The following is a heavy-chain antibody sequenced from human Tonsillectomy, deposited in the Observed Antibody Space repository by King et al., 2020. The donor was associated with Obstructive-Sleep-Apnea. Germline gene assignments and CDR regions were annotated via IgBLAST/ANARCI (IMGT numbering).Heavy chain of an antibody. CDR2: ISGSGGST. V-gene: IGHV3-23*04. CDR1: GFTFSSYA. J-gene: IGHJ3*02. Sequence: VQLVESGGGLVQPGGSLRLSCAASGFTFSSYAMSWVRQAPGKGLEWVSDISGSGGSTYYADSVKGRFTISRDNSKNPLYLQMNSLRADDTAVYYCAKDRTYYYDSSGPPTDAFDIWGQGTMVTVSS. CDR3: AKDRTYYYDSSGPPTDAFDI. D-gene: IGHD3-22*01.